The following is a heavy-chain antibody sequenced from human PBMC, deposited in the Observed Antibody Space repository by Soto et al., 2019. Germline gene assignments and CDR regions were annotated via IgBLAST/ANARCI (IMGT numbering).Heavy chain of an antibody. V-gene: IGHV3-23*01. CDR3: AKHPYSDSSGSWFAP. J-gene: IGHJ5*02. D-gene: IGHD3-22*01. Sequence: GRSLRLSCAASRLTLSSYAMSWARQAPGKGLEWVSAISGSGGSTYYADSVKGRFTISRDNSKNTLYLQMNSLRAEDTAVYYCAKHPYSDSSGSWFAPLGQGTLVTVSP. CDR1: RLTLSSYA. CDR2: ISGSGGST.